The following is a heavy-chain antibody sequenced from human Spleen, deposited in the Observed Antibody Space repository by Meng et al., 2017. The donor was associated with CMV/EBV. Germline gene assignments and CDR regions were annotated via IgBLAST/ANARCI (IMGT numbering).Heavy chain of an antibody. CDR2: VYSSGTT. V-gene: IGHV4-59*01. D-gene: IGHD3-3*01. Sequence: SETLSLTCTASGGLLSSDYWSWIRQSPGKGLEWIGCVYSSGTTKYNSSLKSRVTISLDTSNNQFSLRLNSVTAADTAVYYCARDVAAKNFDFWSGYNNWFDPWGQGILVTVSS. CDR3: ARDVAAKNFDFWSGYNNWFDP. CDR1: GGLLSSDY. J-gene: IGHJ5*02.